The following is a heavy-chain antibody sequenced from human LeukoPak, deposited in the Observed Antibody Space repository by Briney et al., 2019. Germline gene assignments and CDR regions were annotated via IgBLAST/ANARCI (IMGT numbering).Heavy chain of an antibody. CDR3: AREISGTYYNPLGYMDV. V-gene: IGHV4-4*07. CDR2: NFTSGIA. J-gene: IGHJ6*03. Sequence: SDTLSLPCTVSGDPFGIYYWHWLRQPAGEGLEWIGRNFTSGIANYNPSLKSRVTMSVDTSKNQFSLNLSSVTAADTAVYYCAREISGTYYNPLGYMDVWGKGTTVTVSS. D-gene: IGHD3-10*01. CDR1: GDPFGIYY.